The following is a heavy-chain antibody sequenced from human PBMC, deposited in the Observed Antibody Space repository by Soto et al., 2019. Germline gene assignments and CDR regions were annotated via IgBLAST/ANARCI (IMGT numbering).Heavy chain of an antibody. Sequence: EVQLLESGGGLVQPGGSLRLSCAASGFTFSSYAMSWVRQAPGKGLEWVSAISGSGGSTYYADSVKGRFTISRDNSKNTLYLQMNSLRAEDTAVYYCAKDRVTQYYYGSGDRFDNWGQGTLVTVSS. CDR2: ISGSGGST. CDR3: AKDRVTQYYYGSGDRFDN. CDR1: GFTFSSYA. V-gene: IGHV3-23*01. D-gene: IGHD3-10*01. J-gene: IGHJ4*02.